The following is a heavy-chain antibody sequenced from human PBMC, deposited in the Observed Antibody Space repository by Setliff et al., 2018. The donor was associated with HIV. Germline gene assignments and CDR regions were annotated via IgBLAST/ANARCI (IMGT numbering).Heavy chain of an antibody. CDR1: GGSIISYY. D-gene: IGHD6-6*01. V-gene: IGHV4-4*07. J-gene: IGHJ5*02. Sequence: SETLSLSCTVSGGSIISYYWNWIRQPAGQGLEWIGRIYTSGSTNYNPSLKDRVTMSVDTSKNQFSLRLTSVTAADTAVYFCARSSQYGNLNWFDPWGRGTLVTVSS. CDR2: IYTSGST. CDR3: ARSSQYGNLNWFDP.